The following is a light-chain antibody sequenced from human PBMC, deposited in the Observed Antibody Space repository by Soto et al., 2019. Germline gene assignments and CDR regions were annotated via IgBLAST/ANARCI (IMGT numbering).Light chain of an antibody. CDR3: QQSYSILGG. Sequence: DIQMTQSPSSLSASVGDRVTITCRASQSISRYVNWYQQKPGKAPNLVIYTASTLQSGVPSRFSGSGSGTDFTLTISSLQPDDFATYYCQQSYSILGGFGQGTKVEIK. CDR1: QSISRY. CDR2: TAS. J-gene: IGKJ1*01. V-gene: IGKV1-39*01.